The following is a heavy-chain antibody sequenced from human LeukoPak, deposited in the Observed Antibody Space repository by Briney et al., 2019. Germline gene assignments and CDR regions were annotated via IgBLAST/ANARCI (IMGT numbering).Heavy chain of an antibody. D-gene: IGHD6-13*01. V-gene: IGHV5-51*01. CDR1: GYSFTNYW. CDR3: ARPYSSTWSYAFDI. CDR2: VFPGEYNS. Sequence: GESLKISCKGSGYSFTNYWIGWVRQMPGKGLEWIGIVFPGEYNSRYSPSFQGQVTISANKSINTAFLQWSSLKASDTAMYYCARPYSSTWSYAFDIWGQGTMVTVSS. J-gene: IGHJ3*02.